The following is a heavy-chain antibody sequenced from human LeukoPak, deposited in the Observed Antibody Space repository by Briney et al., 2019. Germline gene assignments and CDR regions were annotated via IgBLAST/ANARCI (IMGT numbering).Heavy chain of an antibody. D-gene: IGHD3-16*02. CDR2: INPNSGGT. CDR1: GYTFTGYY. J-gene: IGHJ4*02. Sequence: ASVNVSCKASGYTFTGYYMHWVRQAPGQGLEWMGWINPNSGGTNYAQKFKGWVTLTRDTSINTTYMELSRLASDVTAVYFCARGTPGSYLGYWGQGTLVTVSS. CDR3: ARGTPGSYLGY. V-gene: IGHV1-2*04.